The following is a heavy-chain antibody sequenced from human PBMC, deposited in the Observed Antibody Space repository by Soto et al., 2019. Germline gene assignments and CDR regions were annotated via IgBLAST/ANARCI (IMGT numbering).Heavy chain of an antibody. CDR1: GYTFTSYG. V-gene: IGHV1-3*01. D-gene: IGHD3-16*02. Sequence: SAKVSCKASGYTFTSYGMSWVRQSPGQGLEWMGWINAGNGNTKYSQKFQGRVTITRDTSASTAYMELSSLRSEDTAVYYCARDQYDYIWGSYRYLGYWGQGTLVTV. CDR3: ARDQYDYIWGSYRYLGY. CDR2: INAGNGNT. J-gene: IGHJ4*02.